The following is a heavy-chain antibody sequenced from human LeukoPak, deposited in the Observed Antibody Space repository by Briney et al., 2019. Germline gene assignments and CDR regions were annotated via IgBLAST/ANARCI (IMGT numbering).Heavy chain of an antibody. V-gene: IGHV1-2*02. J-gene: IGHJ4*02. Sequence: ASVKVSCKASGYTFTGYYMHWVRQAPGQGLEWMGWINPNSGGTNYAQRFQGRVTMTRDTSISTAYMELSRLRSDGTAVYYCAKDRDTAMVDYWGQGTLVTVSS. D-gene: IGHD5-18*01. CDR3: AKDRDTAMVDY. CDR1: GYTFTGYY. CDR2: INPNSGGT.